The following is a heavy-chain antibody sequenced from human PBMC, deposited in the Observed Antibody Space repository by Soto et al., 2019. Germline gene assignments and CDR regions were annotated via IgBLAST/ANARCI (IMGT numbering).Heavy chain of an antibody. CDR3: AKDGYDFWSGYYIIQDFYGMDV. D-gene: IGHD3-3*01. CDR1: GFTFSSYG. CDR2: ISYDGSNK. V-gene: IGHV3-30*18. J-gene: IGHJ6*02. Sequence: GGSLRLSCAASGFTFSSYGMHWVRQAPGKGLEWVAVISYDGSNKYDADSGKGRFTISRDNSKNTLYLQMNNLRADDTAVYYCAKDGYDFWSGYYIIQDFYGMDVWGQGTTVTVSS.